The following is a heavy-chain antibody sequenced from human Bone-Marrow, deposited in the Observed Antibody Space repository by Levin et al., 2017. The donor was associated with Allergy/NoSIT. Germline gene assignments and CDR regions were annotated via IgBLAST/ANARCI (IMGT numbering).Heavy chain of an antibody. V-gene: IGHV1-2*06. Sequence: ASVKVSCKASGYTFTGYYMHWVRQAPGQGLEWMGRINPNSGGTNYAQKFQGRVTMTRDTSISTAYMELSRLRSDDTAVYYCARALEPDYYDSSGYRATNWFDPWGQGTLVTVSS. J-gene: IGHJ5*02. CDR3: ARALEPDYYDSSGYRATNWFDP. D-gene: IGHD3-22*01. CDR2: INPNSGGT. CDR1: GYTFTGYY.